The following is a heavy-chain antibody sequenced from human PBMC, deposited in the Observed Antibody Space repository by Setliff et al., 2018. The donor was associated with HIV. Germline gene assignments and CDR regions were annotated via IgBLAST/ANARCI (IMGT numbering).Heavy chain of an antibody. CDR1: GYNFANYW. CDR2: VYPGDSDT. V-gene: IGHV5-51*01. CDR3: ASRRSSGSLLDAFEI. D-gene: IGHD1-26*01. J-gene: IGHJ3*02. Sequence: GESLKISCKGSGYNFANYWIGWVRQMPGKGLEWMGIVYPGDSDTKYSPSFRGQFAITADKSITTAYLQWSSLKDSDTAMYYCASRRSSGSLLDAFEIWGQGTMVTV.